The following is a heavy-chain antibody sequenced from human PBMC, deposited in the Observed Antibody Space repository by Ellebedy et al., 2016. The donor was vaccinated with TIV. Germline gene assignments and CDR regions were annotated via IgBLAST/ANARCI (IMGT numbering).Heavy chain of an antibody. CDR3: ARSSNHWSAGWFDP. V-gene: IGHV4-39*02. J-gene: IGHJ5*02. D-gene: IGHD6-13*01. CDR2: SYYSGIT. Sequence: MPSETLSLTCTVSGGSISSSSDYWGWIRQPPGKGLEWIGTSYYSGITYYNPSLKSRVSISVDTSKKHFSLTLNSGTAADTAVYYCARSSNHWSAGWFDPWGQGTLVTVSS. CDR1: GGSISSSSDY.